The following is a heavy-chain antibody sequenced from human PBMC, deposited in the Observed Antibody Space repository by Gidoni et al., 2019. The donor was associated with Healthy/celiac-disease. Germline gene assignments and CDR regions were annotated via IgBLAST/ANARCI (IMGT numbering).Heavy chain of an antibody. D-gene: IGHD4-4*01. CDR1: GFTFSDYY. V-gene: IGHV3-11*06. CDR3: ARGGMTTPFDY. J-gene: IGHJ4*02. Sequence: QVQLVESGGGLVKPGGSLRLSCSASGFTFSDYYMSWIRQAPGKGLEWVSYISSSSSYTNYADSVKGRFTISRDNAKNSLYLKMNSLRAEDTAVYYCARGGMTTPFDYWGQGTLVTVSA. CDR2: ISSSSSYT.